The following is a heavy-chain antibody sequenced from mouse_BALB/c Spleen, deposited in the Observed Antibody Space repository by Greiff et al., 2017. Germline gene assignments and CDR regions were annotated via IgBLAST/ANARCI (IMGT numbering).Heavy chain of an antibody. CDR3: ARSYYRYDESLYYAMDY. Sequence: EVKLVESGPGLVKPSQSLSLTCTVTGYSITSDYAWNWIRQFPGNKLEWMGYISYSGSTSYNPSLKSRISITRDTSKNQFFLQLNSVTTEDTATYYCARSYYRYDESLYYAMDYWGQGTSVTVSS. D-gene: IGHD2-14*01. CDR2: ISYSGST. CDR1: GYSITSDYA. V-gene: IGHV3-2*02. J-gene: IGHJ4*01.